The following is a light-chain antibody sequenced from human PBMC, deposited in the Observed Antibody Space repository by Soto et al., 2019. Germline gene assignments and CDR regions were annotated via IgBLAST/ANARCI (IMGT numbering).Light chain of an antibody. V-gene: IGKV3-15*01. J-gene: IGKJ4*01. Sequence: EIVMTQSPATLSVSPGERATLSCRASQSVGSNLAWYQQKPGQAPRLLIYGASTRATGIPARFSGSGSGTEFTLTISSLQSEDFAVYYCQQRSNWPPSFGGGTKVEIK. CDR1: QSVGSN. CDR2: GAS. CDR3: QQRSNWPPS.